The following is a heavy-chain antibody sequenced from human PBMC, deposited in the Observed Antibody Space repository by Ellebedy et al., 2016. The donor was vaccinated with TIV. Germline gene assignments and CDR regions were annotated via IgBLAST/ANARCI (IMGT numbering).Heavy chain of an antibody. J-gene: IGHJ4*02. CDR3: AKGRGGGSDSSAPRYYFDY. CDR1: GFTFSSYA. V-gene: IGHV3-23*01. CDR2: ISNTGSRT. Sequence: GESLKISCAASGFTFSSYAMSWVRHAPGKGLEWVSTISNTGSRTYYADSVEGRFIISRDNSKKTLYLQMNSLGADDTAVYYCAKGRGGGSDSSAPRYYFDYWGLGTLVTVSS. D-gene: IGHD3-22*01.